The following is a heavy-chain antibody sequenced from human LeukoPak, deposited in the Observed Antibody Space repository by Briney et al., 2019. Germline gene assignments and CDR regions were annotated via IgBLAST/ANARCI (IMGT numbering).Heavy chain of an antibody. V-gene: IGHV1-18*04. D-gene: IGHD4-17*01. CDR3: ARVDYGDYEGWFDP. CDR2: ISAYNGNT. Sequence: ASVKVSCTASGYTFTSYGISWVRQAPGQGLEWMGWISAYNGNTNYAQKLQGRVTMTTDTSTSTAYMELRSLRSDDTAVYYCARVDYGDYEGWFDPWGQGTLVTVSS. J-gene: IGHJ5*02. CDR1: GYTFTSYG.